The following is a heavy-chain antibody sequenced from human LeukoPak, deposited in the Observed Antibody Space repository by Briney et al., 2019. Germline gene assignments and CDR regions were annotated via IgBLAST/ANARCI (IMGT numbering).Heavy chain of an antibody. CDR3: ARGSSWYYYYYYYMDV. CDR1: GGSISSYY. CDR2: ISISGST. J-gene: IGHJ6*03. Sequence: SETLSLTCTVSGGSISSYYWSWIRQSAGKGLEGIGHISISGSTNYNPSLKSRVTMSVDTSKNQFSLKLSSVTAADTAVYYCARGSSWYYYYYYYMDVWGKGTTVTISS. V-gene: IGHV4-4*07. D-gene: IGHD6-13*01.